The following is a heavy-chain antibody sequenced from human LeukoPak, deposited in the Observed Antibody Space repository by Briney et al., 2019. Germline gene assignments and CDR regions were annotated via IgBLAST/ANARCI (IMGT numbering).Heavy chain of an antibody. CDR2: ITGGADTT. CDR1: GFTFSTYA. J-gene: IGHJ4*02. D-gene: IGHD3-22*01. CDR3: AKGQYFYESSAYRKGGGPFYFDY. V-gene: IGHV3-23*01. Sequence: QPGGSLRLSCAASGFTFSTYAMSWVRQAPGKGLEWVSVITGGADTTSYADSVKGRFTLSRDNANHTLYLQMNSLRAEDTAVYFCAKGQYFYESSAYRKGGGPFYFDYWGQGTLVTVSS.